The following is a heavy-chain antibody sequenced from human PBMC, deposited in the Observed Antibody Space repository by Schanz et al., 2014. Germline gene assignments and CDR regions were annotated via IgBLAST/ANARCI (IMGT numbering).Heavy chain of an antibody. V-gene: IGHV1-69*04. J-gene: IGHJ4*02. CDR3: ARAGQDYSDSSGYATYYFGN. Sequence: QVQLVQSGAEVKKPGASVKVSCKTSGYTFANYGVTWVRRAPGQGLEWMGTIIPILDITNYAQKFQGRVTITADKSTSTAYMELSNLRSEDTAVYYCARAGQDYSDSSGYATYYFGNWGQGTLVTVSS. D-gene: IGHD3-22*01. CDR1: GYTFANYG. CDR2: IIPILDIT.